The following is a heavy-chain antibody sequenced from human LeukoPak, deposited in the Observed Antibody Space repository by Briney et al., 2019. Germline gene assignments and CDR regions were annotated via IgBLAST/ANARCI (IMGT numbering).Heavy chain of an antibody. D-gene: IGHD3-3*01. V-gene: IGHV3-23*01. CDR1: GFTFSSYA. CDR2: ISGSGGST. CDR3: ANSSSFTVFGVTGAFDI. J-gene: IGHJ3*02. Sequence: GGSLRLSCAASGFTFSSYAMSWVRQAPGKGLEWVSAISGSGGSTYYADSVKGRFTISRDNSKNTLYLQMNSLRAEDTAVYYCANSSSFTVFGVTGAFDIWGQGTMVTVSS.